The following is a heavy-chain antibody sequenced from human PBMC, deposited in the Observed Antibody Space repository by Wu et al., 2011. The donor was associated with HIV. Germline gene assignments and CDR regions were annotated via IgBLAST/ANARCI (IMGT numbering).Heavy chain of an antibody. Sequence: QVQLVQSGAEVKKPGSSVKVSCKASGGTFSSYAIHWVRQAPGQGLEWMGWINPNSGATNYAQKFQGRLTIARDTSISTAYMELSRLRSDDTAVYYCARDSTSWSRSNWFDPWGQEPWSPSPQ. V-gene: IGHV1-2*02. CDR1: GGTFSSYA. D-gene: IGHD6-13*01. J-gene: IGHJ5*02. CDR2: INPNSGAT. CDR3: ARDSTSWSRSNWFDP.